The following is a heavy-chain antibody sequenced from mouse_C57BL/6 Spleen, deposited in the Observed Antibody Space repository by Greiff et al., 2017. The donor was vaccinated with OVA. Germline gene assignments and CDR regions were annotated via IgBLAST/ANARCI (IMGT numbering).Heavy chain of an antibody. CDR1: GYSFTGYF. CDR2: INPYNGDT. Sequence: VQLQQSGPELVKPGDSVKISCKASGYSFTGYFMNWVMQSHGKSLEWIGRINPYNGDTFYNQKFKGKATLTVDKSSSTAHMELRSLTSEDSAVYYGARSAYDGYPSWFAYWGQGTLVTVSA. J-gene: IGHJ3*01. CDR3: ARSAYDGYPSWFAY. D-gene: IGHD2-3*01. V-gene: IGHV1-20*01.